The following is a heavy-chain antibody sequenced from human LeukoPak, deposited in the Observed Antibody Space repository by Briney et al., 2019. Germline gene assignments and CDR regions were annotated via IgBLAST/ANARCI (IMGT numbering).Heavy chain of an antibody. J-gene: IGHJ4*02. D-gene: IGHD5-18*01. CDR2: IIPILGIA. Sequence: SVKVSCKASGGTFCSYTISWVRQAPGQGLEWMGRIIPILGIANYAQKFQGRVTITADKSTSTAYMELSSLRSEDTAVYYCARDPFGYSYGQRTNYFDYWGQGTLVTVSS. CDR1: GGTFCSYT. V-gene: IGHV1-69*04. CDR3: ARDPFGYSYGQRTNYFDY.